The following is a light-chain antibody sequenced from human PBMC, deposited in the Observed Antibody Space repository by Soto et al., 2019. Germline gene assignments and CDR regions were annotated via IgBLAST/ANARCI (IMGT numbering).Light chain of an antibody. V-gene: IGLV1-47*01. CDR3: AAWDDSLGGRVL. CDR1: SSNIEINY. CDR2: GDN. Sequence: QSVLTQPPSASGPPGQRVTISCSGSSSNIEINYVYWYQHLPGMAPKLLIYGDNQRPSGVPDRFSGSKSASSASLAISGLRSDDEGDYYCAAWDDSLGGRVLFGGGTKLTVL. J-gene: IGLJ2*01.